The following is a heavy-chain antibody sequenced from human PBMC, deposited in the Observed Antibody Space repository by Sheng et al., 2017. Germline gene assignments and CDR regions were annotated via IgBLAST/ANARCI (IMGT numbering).Heavy chain of an antibody. CDR2: ISYDGSNK. D-gene: IGHD2-2*01. CDR1: GFTFSSYA. Sequence: QVQLVESGGGVVQPGRSLRLSCAASGFTFSSYAMHWVRQAPGKGLEWVAVISYDGSNKYYADSVKGRFTISRDNSKNTLYLQMNSLRAEDTAVYYCASLPRDIVVVPAAKHEDAFDIWGQGTMVTVSS. V-gene: IGHV3-30*04. CDR3: ASLPRDIVVVPAAKHEDAFDI. J-gene: IGHJ3*02.